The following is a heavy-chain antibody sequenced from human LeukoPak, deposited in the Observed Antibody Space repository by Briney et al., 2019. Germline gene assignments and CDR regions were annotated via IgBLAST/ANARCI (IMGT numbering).Heavy chain of an antibody. CDR1: GGSFSGYY. Sequence: LETLSLTCAVYGGSFSGYYWSWIRQPPGKGLEWIGEINHSGSTNYNPSLKSRVTISVDTSKNQFSLKLSSVTAADTAVYYCASSHIAIDYWGQGTLVTVSS. D-gene: IGHD2-21*01. CDR2: INHSGST. CDR3: ASSHIAIDY. V-gene: IGHV4-34*01. J-gene: IGHJ4*02.